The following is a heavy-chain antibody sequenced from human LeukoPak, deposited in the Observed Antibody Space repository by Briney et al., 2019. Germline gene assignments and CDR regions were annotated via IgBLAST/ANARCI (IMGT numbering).Heavy chain of an antibody. CDR2: IRSKANSYTT. Sequence: PGGSLRLSCAASGFTFSVSAVHWVRQASGKGLEWVGRIRSKANSYTTAYAASVKGRFTISRDDAENTLYLQMNSLRAEDTAVYYCAKHSGWGYYYYYMDVWGKGTTVTISS. J-gene: IGHJ6*03. CDR3: AKHSGWGYYYYYMDV. D-gene: IGHD3-10*01. CDR1: GFTFSVSA. V-gene: IGHV3-73*01.